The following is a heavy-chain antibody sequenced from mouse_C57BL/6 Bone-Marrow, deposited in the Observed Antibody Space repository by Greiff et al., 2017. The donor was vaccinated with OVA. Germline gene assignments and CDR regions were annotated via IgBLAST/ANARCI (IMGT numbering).Heavy chain of an antibody. D-gene: IGHD1-1*01. CDR1: GYTFTSYW. Sequence: QVQLQQSGAELVKPGASVKMSCKASGYTFTSYWITWVKQRPGQGLEWIGDIYPGSGSTNYNEKFKSKATLTVDTSSSTAYMQLSSLTSEDSAVYYCARIPYIYYGSSYYFDYWGQGTTLTVSS. J-gene: IGHJ2*01. CDR3: ARIPYIYYGSSYYFDY. CDR2: IYPGSGST. V-gene: IGHV1-55*01.